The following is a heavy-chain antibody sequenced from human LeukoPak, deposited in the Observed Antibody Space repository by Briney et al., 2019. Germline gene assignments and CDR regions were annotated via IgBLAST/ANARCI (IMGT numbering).Heavy chain of an antibody. J-gene: IGHJ3*02. CDR2: IYPGDSDT. Sequence: GESLKISSKGSGYSFTSYWIGWVRQMPGKGLEWMGIIYPGDSDTRYSPSFQGQVTISADKSISTAYLQWSSLKASDTAMYYCARHRRYVEPAFDIWGQGTMVTVSS. CDR3: ARHRRYVEPAFDI. V-gene: IGHV5-51*01. D-gene: IGHD1-1*01. CDR1: GYSFTSYW.